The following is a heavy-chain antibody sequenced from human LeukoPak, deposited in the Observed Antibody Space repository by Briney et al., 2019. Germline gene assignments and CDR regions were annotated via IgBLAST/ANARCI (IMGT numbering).Heavy chain of an antibody. Sequence: PSETLSLTCTVSGGSISSTTSYWGWIRQPPGKGLEWIGRIYYSGSTFYNPSLKSRVTISVDTSKNQFSLKLSSVTAADTAVYYCARAPSGTVLDYWGQGTLVTVSS. CDR3: ARAPSGTVLDY. CDR2: IYYSGST. J-gene: IGHJ4*02. D-gene: IGHD5-12*01. V-gene: IGHV4-39*07. CDR1: GGSISSTTSY.